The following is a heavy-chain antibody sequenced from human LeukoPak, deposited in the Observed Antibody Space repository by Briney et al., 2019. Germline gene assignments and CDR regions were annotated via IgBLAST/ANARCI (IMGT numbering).Heavy chain of an antibody. CDR2: ISYDGRNK. CDR3: AKGPLRGTAAAIDY. D-gene: IGHD2-2*01. CDR1: GFTFSNYM. V-gene: IGHV3-30*18. Sequence: GGSLRLSCAASGFTFSNYMMHWVRQAPGKGLEWVAVISYDGRNKHYPDSVKGRFTISRDISTDTLWLQMDSLRTEDTAVYYCAKGPLRGTAAAIDYWGQGTLVTVSS. J-gene: IGHJ4*02.